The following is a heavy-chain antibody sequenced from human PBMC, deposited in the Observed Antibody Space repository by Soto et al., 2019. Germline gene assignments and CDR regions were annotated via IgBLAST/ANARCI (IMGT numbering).Heavy chain of an antibody. CDR3: AREVYSNYYYYYYGMDV. D-gene: IGHD4-4*01. V-gene: IGHV3-30-3*01. J-gene: IGHJ6*02. CDR1: GFTFSSYA. CDR2: ISYDGSNK. Sequence: HPGGSLRLSCAASGFTFSSYAMHWVRQAPGKGLEWVAVISYDGSNKYYADSVKGRFTISRDNSKNTLYLQMNSLRAEDTAVYYCAREVYSNYYYYYYGMDVWGQGTTVTVSS.